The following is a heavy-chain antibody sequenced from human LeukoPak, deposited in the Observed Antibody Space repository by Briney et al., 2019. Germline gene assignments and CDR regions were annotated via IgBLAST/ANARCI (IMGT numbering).Heavy chain of an antibody. Sequence: SETLSLTCSVSGGSIKSYYWSWVRQAAGKGLEWIGRIYPSGSTNYNPSLKSRVNMSEDTSKNHFSLSLRSVTAADTAVYYCARDLGVAAADSWGQGILVTVSS. D-gene: IGHD6-13*01. V-gene: IGHV4-4*07. CDR3: ARDLGVAAADS. J-gene: IGHJ4*02. CDR2: IYPSGST. CDR1: GGSIKSYY.